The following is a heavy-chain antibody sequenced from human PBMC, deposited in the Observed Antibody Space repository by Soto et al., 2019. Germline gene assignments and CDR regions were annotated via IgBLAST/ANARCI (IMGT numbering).Heavy chain of an antibody. J-gene: IGHJ5*02. CDR3: ARGAAMAAYHYFDP. D-gene: IGHD5-18*01. Sequence: QVQLQQWGAGLLKPTETLSLTCAVYGGSFSGYYWSWIRQPPGKGLEWIGEINHSGSTNYNPSLKSRVTISADTSKNQSSLKLSSVTAADTAVYYCARGAAMAAYHYFDPWGQGTLVTVSS. V-gene: IGHV4-34*01. CDR2: INHSGST. CDR1: GGSFSGYY.